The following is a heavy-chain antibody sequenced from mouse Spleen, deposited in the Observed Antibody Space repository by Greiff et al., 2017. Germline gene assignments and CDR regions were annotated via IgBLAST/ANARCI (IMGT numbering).Heavy chain of an antibody. Sequence: VQLQQPGAELVMPGASVKLSCKASGYTFTSYWMHWVKQRPGQGLEWIGEIDPSDSYTNYNQKFKGKATLTVDKSSSTAYMQLSSLTSEDSAVYYCARKGFFTTVVATGFDYWGQGTTLTVSS. J-gene: IGHJ2*01. CDR2: IDPSDSYT. V-gene: IGHV1-69*01. D-gene: IGHD1-1*01. CDR3: ARKGFFTTVVATGFDY. CDR1: GYTFTSYW.